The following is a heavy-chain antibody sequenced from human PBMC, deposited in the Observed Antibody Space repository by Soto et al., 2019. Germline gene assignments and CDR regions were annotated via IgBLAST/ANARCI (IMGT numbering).Heavy chain of an antibody. D-gene: IGHD6-13*01. CDR3: TTGPRNPQLF. CDR2: TKSKTEGGTT. V-gene: IGHV3-15*07. CDR1: GFTVSNAW. J-gene: IGHJ1*01. Sequence: EVQLVESGGGWVKPGGSLRLSCAASGFTVSNAWMHWVRHAPGKGLEWVGRTKSKTEGGTTDYAAPVKGRFTISRDDSKNTLYLQMNSLKTDDTAVYYSTTGPRNPQLFWGQGTLVTVSS.